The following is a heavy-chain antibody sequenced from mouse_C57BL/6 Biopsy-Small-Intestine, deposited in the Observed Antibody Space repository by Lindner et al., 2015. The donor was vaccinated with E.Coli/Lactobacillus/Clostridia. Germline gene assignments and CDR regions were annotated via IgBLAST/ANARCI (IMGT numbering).Heavy chain of an antibody. CDR1: GNTFTDYP. Sequence: SVKVSCKASGNTFTDYPIHWVRQAPGQRLEWMGLINTANGNTQYSQKFQGRVTFTRDTSATTAYMELSSLTSEDTALYYCASVRFSSRMVEYFKDWGQGSLVTVSS. V-gene: IGHV1-84*02. J-gene: IGHJ4*01. CDR2: INTANGNT. CDR3: ASVRFSSRMVEYFKD. D-gene: IGHD2-2*01.